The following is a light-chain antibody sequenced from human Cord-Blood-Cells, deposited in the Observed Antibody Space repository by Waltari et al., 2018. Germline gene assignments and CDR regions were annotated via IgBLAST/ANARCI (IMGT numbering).Light chain of an antibody. CDR3: SSYTSSSNVV. CDR2: DVS. Sequence: QSALTQPASVSGSPGQSITISCTGTSSAVGGYNYVSWYQKHPGKAPKPMIYDVSNRPEGVSKRFAGSKSGNPASLTISGLQAEDDADYYCSSYTSSSNVVFGGGTKLTVL. CDR1: SSAVGGYNY. J-gene: IGLJ2*01. V-gene: IGLV2-14*01.